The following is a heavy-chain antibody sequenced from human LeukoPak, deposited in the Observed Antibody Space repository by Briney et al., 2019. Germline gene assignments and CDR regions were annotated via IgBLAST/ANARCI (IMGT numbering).Heavy chain of an antibody. V-gene: IGHV1-18*04. J-gene: IGHJ4*02. CDR2: ISTYYGNT. D-gene: IGHD5-12*01. Sequence: ASVKVSCKASGYTFTGYYMHWVRQAPGQALEWMGWISTYYGNTNYAQKLQGRVTMTTDTSTSTAYMELRSLRSDDTAVYYCAATRRSGYVIFDYWGQGTLVTVS. CDR1: GYTFTGYY. CDR3: AATRRSGYVIFDY.